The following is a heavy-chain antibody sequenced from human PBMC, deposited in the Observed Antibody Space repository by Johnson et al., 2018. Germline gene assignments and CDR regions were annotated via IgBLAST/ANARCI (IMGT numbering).Heavy chain of an antibody. Sequence: QVQLQESGGGVVQPGRSLRLSCAASGFTFRSYGMHWVRQAPGKGLEWVAFISFDGTNKYYTDSVKGRFTMSRDNSKNTVYLQMNRLRGEDTAVYYCAKDSGVKVVDRITYGDHDYGGQGTLVTVSS. V-gene: IGHV3-30*18. CDR2: ISFDGTNK. J-gene: IGHJ4*02. CDR1: GFTFRSYG. CDR3: AKDSGVKVVDRITYGDHDY. D-gene: IGHD5-12*01.